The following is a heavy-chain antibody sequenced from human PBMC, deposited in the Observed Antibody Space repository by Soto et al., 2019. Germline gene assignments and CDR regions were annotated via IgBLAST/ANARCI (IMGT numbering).Heavy chain of an antibody. D-gene: IGHD1-26*01. J-gene: IGHJ4*02. V-gene: IGHV3-33*01. CDR2: IRYDGSNI. CDR3: AREGVGDTTFYGYNGY. CDR1: GNIFNGYG. Sequence: VQLVASGGGVVQPGGSLRLSCAASGNIFNGYGMHWVRQPPGKGLEWVADIRYDGSNIFYADSVKGRFTISRDNSKNTLYPQMNSLRAEDKTVYHSAREGVGDTTFYGYNGYWGQGTLVTVSA.